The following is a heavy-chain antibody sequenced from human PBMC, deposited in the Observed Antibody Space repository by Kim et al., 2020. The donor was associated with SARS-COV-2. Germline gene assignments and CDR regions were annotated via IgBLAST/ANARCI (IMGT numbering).Heavy chain of an antibody. V-gene: IGHV3-30-3*01. J-gene: IGHJ4*02. Sequence: GGSLRLSCAASGFTFSSYAMHWVRQAPGKGLEWVAVISYDGSNKYYADSVKGRFTISRDNSKNTLYLQMNSLRAEDTAVYYCAMPRRDGYNFFDYWGQGTLVTVSS. CDR1: GFTFSSYA. CDR3: AMPRRDGYNFFDY. D-gene: IGHD5-12*01. CDR2: ISYDGSNK.